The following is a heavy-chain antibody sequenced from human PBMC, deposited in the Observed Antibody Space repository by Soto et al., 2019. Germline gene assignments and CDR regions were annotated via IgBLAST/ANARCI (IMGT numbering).Heavy chain of an antibody. CDR2: IIPILGIA. Sequence: SVKVSCKASGYTFPSYAMHWVRQAPGQGLEWMGRIIPILGIANYAQKFQGRVTITADKSTSTAYMELSSLRSEDTAVYYCEIRYCSSTSCHPDYWGQGTLVTVSS. CDR3: EIRYCSSTSCHPDY. CDR1: GYTFPSYA. J-gene: IGHJ4*02. V-gene: IGHV1-69*04. D-gene: IGHD2-2*01.